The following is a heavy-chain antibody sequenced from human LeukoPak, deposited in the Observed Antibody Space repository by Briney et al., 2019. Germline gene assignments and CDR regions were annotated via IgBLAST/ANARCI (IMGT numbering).Heavy chain of an antibody. J-gene: IGHJ5*02. CDR3: ARGEDFKSSRFDP. Sequence: SETLSLTCTVSRDSISGHYWNWIQQPPGKGLEWIGYIYNSGTTKYNPSLESRVTISVDTSKNQFSLRLTSVTAADTAVYYCARGEDFKSSRFDPWGQGTLVTVSS. V-gene: IGHV4-59*11. CDR1: RDSISGHY. CDR2: IYNSGTT. D-gene: IGHD1-26*01.